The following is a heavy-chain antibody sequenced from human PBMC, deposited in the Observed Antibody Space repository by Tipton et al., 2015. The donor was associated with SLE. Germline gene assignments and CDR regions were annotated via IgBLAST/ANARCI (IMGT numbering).Heavy chain of an antibody. CDR1: GFTFTDFA. J-gene: IGHJ3*02. Sequence: SLRLSCAASGFTFTDFAMHWVRQAPGKGLEWVSGIGWNSRNIGYADSVKGRFTIPRDNARNSLYLQMSSLGAEDTAVYYCARVSTAPDAFDIWGQGTVVTVSS. CDR2: IGWNSRNI. CDR3: ARVSTAPDAFDI. V-gene: IGHV3-9*01. D-gene: IGHD2/OR15-2a*01.